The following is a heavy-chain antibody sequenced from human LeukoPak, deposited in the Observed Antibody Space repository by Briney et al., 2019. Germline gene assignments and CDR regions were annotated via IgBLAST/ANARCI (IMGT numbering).Heavy chain of an antibody. J-gene: IGHJ4*02. CDR2: ISSSGSTI. V-gene: IGHV3-48*03. CDR1: GFTFSSYE. CDR3: AGGMGLYSSSWYNVDYYFDY. D-gene: IGHD6-13*01. Sequence: GGSLRLSCAASGFTFSSYEMNWVRQAPGKGLEWVSYISSSGSTIYYADSVKGRFTISRDNAKNSLYLQMNSLRAEDTAVYYCAGGMGLYSSSWYNVDYYFDYWGQGTLVTVSS.